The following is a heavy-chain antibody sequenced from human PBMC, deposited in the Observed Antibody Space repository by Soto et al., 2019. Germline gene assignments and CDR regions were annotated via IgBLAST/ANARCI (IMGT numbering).Heavy chain of an antibody. D-gene: IGHD6-13*01. CDR1: GYSFTSYW. J-gene: IGHJ6*02. Sequence: PRESLKLSWKGSGYSFTSYWIGWVRQMPGKGLEWMGIIYPGDSDTRYSPSFQGQVTISADKSISTAYLQWSSLKASDTAMYYCATPGGIAAAGGTGMDVWGQGTTVTVS. CDR2: IYPGDSDT. V-gene: IGHV5-51*01. CDR3: ATPGGIAAAGGTGMDV.